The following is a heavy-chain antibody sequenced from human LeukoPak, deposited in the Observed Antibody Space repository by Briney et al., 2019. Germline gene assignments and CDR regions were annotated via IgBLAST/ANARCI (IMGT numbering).Heavy chain of an antibody. Sequence: SETLSLTCTVSGGSISCYYWSWMRQPPGKGLEWIGYIYYSGSTNYNPSLKSRVTISVDTSKNQFSLKLSSVTAADTAVYYCAGGSVDILTGYKEGWFDPWGQGTLVTVSS. V-gene: IGHV4-59*01. D-gene: IGHD3-9*01. CDR2: IYYSGST. CDR3: AGGSVDILTGYKEGWFDP. CDR1: GGSISCYY. J-gene: IGHJ5*02.